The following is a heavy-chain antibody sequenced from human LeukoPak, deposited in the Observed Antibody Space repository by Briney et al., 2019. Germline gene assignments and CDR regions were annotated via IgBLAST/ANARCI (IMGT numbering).Heavy chain of an antibody. V-gene: IGHV1-18*01. D-gene: IGHD2-2*03. CDR1: GFTFTSYG. CDR2: ISAYNGNT. CDR3: ASGYCSSTSCYSYYYYGMDV. Sequence: ASVKVSCKAFGFTFTSYGISWVRQAPGQGLEWMGWISAYNGNTNYAQKLQGRVTMTTDTSTSTAYMELRSLRSDDTAVYYCASGYCSSTSCYSYYYYGMDVWGQGTTVTVSS. J-gene: IGHJ6*02.